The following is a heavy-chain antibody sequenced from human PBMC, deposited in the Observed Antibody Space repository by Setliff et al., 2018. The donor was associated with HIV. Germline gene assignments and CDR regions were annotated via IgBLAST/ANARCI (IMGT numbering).Heavy chain of an antibody. CDR1: GGRFSNYG. D-gene: IGHD3-9*01. J-gene: IGHJ6*03. V-gene: IGHV1-69*13. CDR2: IIPIFGTT. CDR3: ARAVVPTYYDVLTGYVYYMDV. Sequence: SVKVSCKASGGRFSNYGISWVRQAPGQGLEWMGGIIPIFGTTNYAQMFQGSVTMTADESTSTAYMELSSLRSEDTAVYYCARAVVPTYYDVLTGYVYYMDVWGKGTTVTVSS.